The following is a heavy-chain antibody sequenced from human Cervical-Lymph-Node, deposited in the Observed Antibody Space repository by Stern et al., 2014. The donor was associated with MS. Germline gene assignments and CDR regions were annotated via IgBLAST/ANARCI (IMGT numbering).Heavy chain of an antibody. CDR2: ISAYNGNT. V-gene: IGHV1-18*01. CDR1: GYTFTSYG. Sequence: QVQLVQSGAEVKKPGASVKVSCKASGYTFTSYGISWVRQAPGQGLEWMGWISAYNGNTNYAQKLTGRVTMTTDTSTSTAYIAIRSLRSDDTAVYYCARWGYDFWSSTLYYDGMDVWGQGTTVTVSS. J-gene: IGHJ6*02. CDR3: ARWGYDFWSSTLYYDGMDV. D-gene: IGHD3-3*01.